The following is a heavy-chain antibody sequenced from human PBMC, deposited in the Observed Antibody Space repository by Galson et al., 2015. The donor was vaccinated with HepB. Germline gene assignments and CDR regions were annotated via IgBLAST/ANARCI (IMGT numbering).Heavy chain of an antibody. CDR1: GFTFSSYW. D-gene: IGHD3-22*01. V-gene: IGHV3-7*03. CDR2: IKQDGSEK. CDR3: ARFHFSSGYYSYWYFDL. Sequence: SLRLSCAASGFTFSSYWMSWVRQAPGKGLEWVANIKQDGSEKYYVDSVKGRFTISRDNAKNSLYLQMNSLRAEDTAVYYCARFHFSSGYYSYWYFDLWGRGTLVTVSS. J-gene: IGHJ2*01.